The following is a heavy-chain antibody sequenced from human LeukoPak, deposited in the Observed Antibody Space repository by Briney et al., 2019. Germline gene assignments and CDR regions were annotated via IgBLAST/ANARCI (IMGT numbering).Heavy chain of an antibody. D-gene: IGHD6-19*01. J-gene: IGHJ4*02. CDR3: ARRGAVAGTFDY. Sequence: GGSLRLSCAASGFTLSSYAMNWVRQAPGKGLEWVSAISGNGYPYYADSVRGRFTISRDNAKNTLYLQMISLRAEDTAVYYCARRGAVAGTFDYWGQGTLVTVSS. V-gene: IGHV3-21*01. CDR1: GFTLSSYA. CDR2: ISGNGYP.